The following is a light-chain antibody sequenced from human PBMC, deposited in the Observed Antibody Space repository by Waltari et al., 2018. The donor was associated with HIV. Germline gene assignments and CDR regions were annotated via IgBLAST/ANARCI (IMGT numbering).Light chain of an antibody. Sequence: QSVLALPPSASGTPGPTATISCSGTRPNIGNNYAYWSQHLPGTASKLLRHRTTQRPSGVPDRFFCSKSGTSASLAISGLRSEDEADYYCSAWDDSLYSRVFGGGTKLTVL. J-gene: IGLJ3*02. V-gene: IGLV1-47*01. CDR1: RPNIGNNY. CDR2: RTT. CDR3: SAWDDSLYSRV.